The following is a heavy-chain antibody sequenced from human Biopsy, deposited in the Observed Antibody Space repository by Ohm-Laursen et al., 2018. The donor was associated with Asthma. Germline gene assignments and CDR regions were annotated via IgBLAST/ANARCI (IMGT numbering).Heavy chain of an antibody. J-gene: IGHJ4*02. CDR1: GGTFNTYV. D-gene: IGHD2-2*01. CDR3: ARKAGSCISRTCYSLDF. V-gene: IGHV1-69*13. CDR2: INSVFGTT. Sequence: VASVKVSCNSLGGTFNTYVIGWVRQAPGHGLEWIGGINSVFGTTTYPQKFQDRVTITADDSTSTVYMELSSLRSEDTAVYYCARKAGSCISRTCYSLDFWGQGTLVTVSS.